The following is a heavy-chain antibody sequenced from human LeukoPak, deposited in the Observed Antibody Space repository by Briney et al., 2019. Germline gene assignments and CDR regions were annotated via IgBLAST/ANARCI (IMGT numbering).Heavy chain of an antibody. Sequence: GGSLRLSCAASGFTFSSYSMNWVRQAPGKGLEWVSSISSSSSYIYYADSVKGRFTISRDNAKNSLYLQMNSLRAEDTAVYYCARQGKDTASFDYWGQGTPVTVSS. V-gene: IGHV3-21*01. D-gene: IGHD5-18*01. CDR3: ARQGKDTASFDY. CDR2: ISSSSSYI. CDR1: GFTFSSYS. J-gene: IGHJ4*02.